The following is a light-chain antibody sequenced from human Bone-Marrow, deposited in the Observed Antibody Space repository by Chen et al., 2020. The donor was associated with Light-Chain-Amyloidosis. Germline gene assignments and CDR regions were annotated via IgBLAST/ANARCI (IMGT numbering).Light chain of an antibody. CDR2: DAS. V-gene: IGKV1-5*01. CDR3: QQYNSYWT. J-gene: IGKJ1*01. Sequence: DIHMTQSPSTLSASVGDRVTITCRASQSISSWLAWYQQKPGKAPKLLIYDASSLESGVPSRFSGSGSGTEFTLTISSLQPDEFATYYCQQYNSYWTFGQGTKVESK. CDR1: QSISSW.